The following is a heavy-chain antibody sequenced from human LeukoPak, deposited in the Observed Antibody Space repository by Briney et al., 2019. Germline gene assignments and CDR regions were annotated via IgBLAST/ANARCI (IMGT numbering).Heavy chain of an antibody. J-gene: IGHJ4*02. Sequence: SVKVSCKASGGTFSSYAISWVRQAPGQGLEWMGRIIPIFGIANYAQKFQGRVTITADKSTSKAYMELSSLRSEDTAVYYCARDLSEMATRVGFDYWGQGTLVTVSS. CDR3: ARDLSEMATRVGFDY. D-gene: IGHD5-24*01. V-gene: IGHV1-69*04. CDR1: GGTFSSYA. CDR2: IIPIFGIA.